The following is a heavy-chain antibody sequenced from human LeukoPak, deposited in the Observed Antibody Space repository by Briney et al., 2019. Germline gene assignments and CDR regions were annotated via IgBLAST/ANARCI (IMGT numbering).Heavy chain of an antibody. D-gene: IGHD6-13*01. V-gene: IGHV3-23*01. J-gene: IGHJ4*02. Sequence: GGSLRLSCAASGFTFSSYAMSWVRQAPGKGLEWVSAISGSGGSTYYADSVKGRFTISRDNSKNTLYLQMNSLRAEDTAVYYCAKDRPHIAAAGAGYFDYWGQGTLVTVSS. CDR1: GFTFSSYA. CDR2: ISGSGGST. CDR3: AKDRPHIAAAGAGYFDY.